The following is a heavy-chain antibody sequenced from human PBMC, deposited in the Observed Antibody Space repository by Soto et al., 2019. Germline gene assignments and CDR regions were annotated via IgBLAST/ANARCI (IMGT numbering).Heavy chain of an antibody. CDR2: IYYSGST. Sequence: TRSLTGTDAGGSISRGGYLMSWSRQHRGKGREYIGYIYYSGSTYYNPSLKSRVTISVDTSKNQFSLKLSSVTAADTAVYYCARDNALRYCTNGVCYSGRWFDPWGQGTLVTVSS. CDR1: GGSISRGGYL. J-gene: IGHJ5*02. V-gene: IGHV4-31*02. CDR3: ARDNALRYCTNGVCYSGRWFDP. D-gene: IGHD2-8*01.